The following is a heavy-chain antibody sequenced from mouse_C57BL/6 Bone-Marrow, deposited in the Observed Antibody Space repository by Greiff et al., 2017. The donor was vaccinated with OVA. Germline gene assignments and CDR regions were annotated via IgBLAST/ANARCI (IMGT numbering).Heavy chain of an antibody. CDR3: VRQGGDY. V-gene: IGHV10-1*01. CDR1: GFSFNTYA. J-gene: IGHJ4*01. Sequence: EADGGLVQPKGSLKLSCAASGFSFNTYAMNWVRQAPGKGLEWVARIRSKSNNYATYYADSVKDRFTISRDDSESMLYLQMNNLKTEDTAMYYCVRQGGDYWGQGTSVTVSS. CDR2: IRSKSNNYAT.